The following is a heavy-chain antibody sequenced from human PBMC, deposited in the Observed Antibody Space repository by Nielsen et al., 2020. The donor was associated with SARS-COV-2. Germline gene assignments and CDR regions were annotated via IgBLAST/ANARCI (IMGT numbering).Heavy chain of an antibody. Sequence: GESLKISCAASGFTFSSYAMHWVRQAPGKGLEWVAVISYDGRNKYYADSVKGRFTVSRDNSKNTLYLQMNSLRAEDTAVYYCAKSPNGLAAVWGQGTLVTVSS. CDR2: ISYDGRNK. CDR1: GFTFSSYA. CDR3: AKSPNGLAAV. D-gene: IGHD6-13*01. V-gene: IGHV3-30-3*02. J-gene: IGHJ4*02.